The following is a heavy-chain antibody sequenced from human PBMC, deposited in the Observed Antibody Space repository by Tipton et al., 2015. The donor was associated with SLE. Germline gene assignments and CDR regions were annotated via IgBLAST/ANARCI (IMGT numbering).Heavy chain of an antibody. CDR3: ARACGSGHQVAFDI. CDR1: GGSFSGYY. J-gene: IGHJ3*02. CDR2: INHSGST. D-gene: IGHD2-15*01. V-gene: IGHV4-34*01. Sequence: TLSLTCAVYGGSFSGYYWSWIRQPPGKGLEWIGEINHSGSTHCNPSLKSRVTISLGTSKNQFSLKLSSVTAADTAVYYCARACGSGHQVAFDIWGQGTMVTVSS.